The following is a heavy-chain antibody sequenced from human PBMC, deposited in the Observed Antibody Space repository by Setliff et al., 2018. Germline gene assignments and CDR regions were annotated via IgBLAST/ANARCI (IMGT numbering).Heavy chain of an antibody. CDR3: APTPQNSGSYEVTFDY. CDR2: VNPSGGHP. V-gene: IGHV1-46*01. D-gene: IGHD1-26*01. Sequence: ASVKVSCKSSGYTFINFHLHWVRLAPGQGLQWMGMVNPSGGHPVYAQKFQGRVTMTEDTSTDTAYMELSSLRSEDTAVYYCAPTPQNSGSYEVTFDYWGQGTLVTVSS. CDR1: GYTFINFH. J-gene: IGHJ4*02.